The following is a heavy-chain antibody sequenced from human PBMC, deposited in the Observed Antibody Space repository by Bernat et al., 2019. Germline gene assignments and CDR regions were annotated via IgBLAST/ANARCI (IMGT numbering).Heavy chain of an antibody. CDR3: TTDRMHTSAWSEAFDI. D-gene: IGHD6-19*01. CDR1: DFTFTNAW. J-gene: IGHJ3*02. Sequence: EVQLVESGGGLIEPGGSLRLSCAVSDFTFTNAWMNWVRQAPGKGLDWVGRIKSETDGGTTDYPASVKGRFSISRDDSKTTLYLQMNSLKTEDTAVYYCTTDRMHTSAWSEAFDIWGQGTMVTVSS. V-gene: IGHV3-15*07. CDR2: IKSETDGGTT.